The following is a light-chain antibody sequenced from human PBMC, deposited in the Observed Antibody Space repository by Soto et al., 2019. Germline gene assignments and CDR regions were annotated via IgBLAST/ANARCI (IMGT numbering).Light chain of an antibody. V-gene: IGKV3-11*01. CDR1: QSVKTS. CDR3: QQRSNWPPVT. Sequence: EILLSQSPGVLSLSPGQRATLTCRASQSVKTSLAWYQQKPGQPPRLLIYDASTRAPGIPARCSGSGSGTDFILTISGLEPEDVAVYFCQQRSNWPPVTFGGGTKVQI. CDR2: DAS. J-gene: IGKJ4*01.